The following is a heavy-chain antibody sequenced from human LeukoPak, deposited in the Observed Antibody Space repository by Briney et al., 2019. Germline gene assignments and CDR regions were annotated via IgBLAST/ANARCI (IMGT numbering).Heavy chain of an antibody. CDR3: ARGLHYYYDSSGYYGY. V-gene: IGHV3-48*03. J-gene: IGHJ4*02. D-gene: IGHD3-22*01. Sequence: GGSLRLSCAASGFTLSSYVMNWVRQAPGKGLEWVSYISSSGSTIYYADPVKGRFTISRDNAKNSLYLQMNSLRAEDTAVYYCARGLHYYYDSSGYYGYWGQGTLVTVSS. CDR1: GFTLSSYV. CDR2: ISSSGSTI.